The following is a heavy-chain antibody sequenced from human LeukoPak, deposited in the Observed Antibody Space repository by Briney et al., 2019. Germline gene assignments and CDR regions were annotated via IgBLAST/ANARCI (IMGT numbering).Heavy chain of an antibody. CDR1: GYSFTSYW. J-gene: IGHJ6*02. Sequence: GESLKISCKGSGYSFTSYWIGWVRQMPGKVLEWMGIIYPGDSDTRYSPSFQGQVTISADKSISTAYLQWSSLKASDTAMYYCARQLLWFGEGYYGMDVWGQGTTVTVSS. V-gene: IGHV5-51*01. CDR3: ARQLLWFGEGYYGMDV. D-gene: IGHD3-10*01. CDR2: IYPGDSDT.